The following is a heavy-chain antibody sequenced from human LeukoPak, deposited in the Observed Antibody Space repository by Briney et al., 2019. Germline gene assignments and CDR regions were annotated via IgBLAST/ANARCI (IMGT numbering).Heavy chain of an antibody. CDR3: ARDGYTNNYYYMDV. CDR2: MNPNSGNT. J-gene: IGHJ6*03. V-gene: IGHV1-8*03. D-gene: IGHD5-24*01. Sequence: GASVKVSCKASGYTFTSYDINWVRQATGQGLEWMGWMNPNSGNTGYAQKFQGRVTITRNTSISTAYMELSSLRSEDTAVYYCARDGYTNNYYYMDVWGKGTTVTVSS. CDR1: GYTFTSYD.